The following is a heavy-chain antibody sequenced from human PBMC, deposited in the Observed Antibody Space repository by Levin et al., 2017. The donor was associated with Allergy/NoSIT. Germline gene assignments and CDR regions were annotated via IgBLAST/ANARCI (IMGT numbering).Heavy chain of an antibody. CDR2: ISGSGGST. Sequence: GGSLRLSCAASGFTFSSYAMSWVRQAPGKGLEWVSAISGSGGSTYYADSVKGRFTISRDNSKNTLYLQMNSLRAEDTAVYYCAKMEGVVPAAIGACFDYWGQGTLVTVSS. CDR1: GFTFSSYA. J-gene: IGHJ4*02. V-gene: IGHV3-23*01. D-gene: IGHD2-2*01. CDR3: AKMEGVVPAAIGACFDY.